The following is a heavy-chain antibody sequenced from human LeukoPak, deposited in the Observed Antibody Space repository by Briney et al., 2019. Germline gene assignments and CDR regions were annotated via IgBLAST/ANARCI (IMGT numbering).Heavy chain of an antibody. CDR1: GFTFDYFA. V-gene: IGHV3-43*01. CDR2: ITWDGEAT. Sequence: GGSLRLSCVASGFTFDYFAMHWVRQSPGKGLQWVSLITWDGEATYYADSVKGRFAISRDNSKNSLYLQMNSLTIEDTALYYCVKEADAQWRKTMVTTFDYWGPGTLDTVSS. D-gene: IGHD4-17*01. CDR3: VKEADAQWRKTMVTTFDY. J-gene: IGHJ4*02.